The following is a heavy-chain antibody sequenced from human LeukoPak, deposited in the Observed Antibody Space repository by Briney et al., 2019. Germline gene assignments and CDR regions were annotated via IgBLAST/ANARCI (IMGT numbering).Heavy chain of an antibody. V-gene: IGHV3-53*01. CDR1: GFTVSSNY. CDR3: ARGLDSSGGGYYFDY. CDR2: IYTGSTT. J-gene: IGHJ4*02. Sequence: PGESLRLSCAASGFTVSSNYMSWGRQTPGKGLEWVSVIYTGSTTYYADSVKGRFTISRDNSKNTLYLQMNSLRAEDTAVYYCARGLDSSGGGYYFDYWGQGTLVTVSS. D-gene: IGHD3-10*01.